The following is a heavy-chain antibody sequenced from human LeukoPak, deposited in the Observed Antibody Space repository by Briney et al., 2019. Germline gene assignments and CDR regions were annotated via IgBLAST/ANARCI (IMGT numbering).Heavy chain of an antibody. D-gene: IGHD2-2*01. J-gene: IGHJ5*02. CDR1: GGSISSYY. V-gene: IGHV4-4*07. CDR3: ARDLGYCSSTSCYASGWFDP. Sequence: SETLSLTCTVSGGSISSYYWSWIRQPAGKGLEWIGRIYTSGSTNYNPSLKSRVTMSVDTSKNQFSLKLSSVTAADTAVYYCARDLGYCSSTSCYASGWFDPWGQGTLVTVSS. CDR2: IYTSGST.